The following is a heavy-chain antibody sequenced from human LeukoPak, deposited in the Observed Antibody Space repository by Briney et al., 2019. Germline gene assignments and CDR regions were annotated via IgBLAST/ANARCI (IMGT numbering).Heavy chain of an antibody. V-gene: IGHV3-21*01. D-gene: IGHD1-26*01. CDR2: ITSSSDSK. J-gene: IGHJ4*02. CDR3: AREIMGGTFDY. Sequence: PGESLRLSCAASGFPFSTYSMNWVRQAPGKGLEWVSSITSSSDSKYYADSIKGRLTISRDNARNSLHLQMNGLRAEDTAVYYCAREIMGGTFDYWGQGALVTVSS. CDR1: GFPFSTYS.